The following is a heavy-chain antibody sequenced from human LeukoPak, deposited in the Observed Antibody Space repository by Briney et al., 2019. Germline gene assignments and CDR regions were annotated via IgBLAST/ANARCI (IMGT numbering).Heavy chain of an antibody. CDR2: INHSGST. D-gene: IGHD3-9*01. CDR3: ARTKILTGYSVLVRRPYWYLDL. J-gene: IGHJ2*01. V-gene: IGHV4-34*01. CDR1: GGSFSGYY. Sequence: SETLSLTCAVYGGSFSGYYWSWIRQPPGKGLEWIGEINHSGSTNYNPSLKSRVTISVDTSKNQFSLKLSSVSAADTAVYYCARTKILTGYSVLVRRPYWYLDLWGRGTLVTVSS.